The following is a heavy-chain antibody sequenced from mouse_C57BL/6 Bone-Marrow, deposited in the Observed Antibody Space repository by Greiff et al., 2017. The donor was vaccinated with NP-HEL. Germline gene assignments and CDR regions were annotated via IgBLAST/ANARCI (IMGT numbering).Heavy chain of an antibody. CDR1: GYTFTDYY. D-gene: IGHD1-1*01. CDR3: ARNYYGSSYPYWYFDV. CDR2: INPYNGGT. J-gene: IGHJ1*03. Sequence: EVQLQQSGPVLVKPGASVKMSCKASGYTFTDYYMNWVKQSHGKSLEWIGVINPYNGGTSYNQKFKGKATLTVDKSSSTAYMELNSLTSEDSAVYYCARNYYGSSYPYWYFDVWGTGTTVTVSS. V-gene: IGHV1-19*01.